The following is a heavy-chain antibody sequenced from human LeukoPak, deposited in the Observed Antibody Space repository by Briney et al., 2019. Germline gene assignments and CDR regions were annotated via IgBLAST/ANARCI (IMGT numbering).Heavy chain of an antibody. CDR1: GFTFSSYW. CDR3: ARVPVVPGRFVGEYYFDY. J-gene: IGHJ4*02. Sequence: PGGSLRLSCAASGFTFSSYWMSWVRQAPGKGLEWVANIKQDGSEKYYVDSVKGRFTISRDNAKNSLYPQMNSLRAEDTAVYYCARVPVVPGRFVGEYYFDYWGQGTLVTVSS. V-gene: IGHV3-7*01. D-gene: IGHD2-2*01. CDR2: IKQDGSEK.